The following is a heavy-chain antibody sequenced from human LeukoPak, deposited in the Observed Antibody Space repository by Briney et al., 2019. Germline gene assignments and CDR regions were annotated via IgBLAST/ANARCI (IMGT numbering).Heavy chain of an antibody. Sequence: SETLSLTCTVSGGSISSYYWSWIRQPPGKGLEWIGYIYYSGSTNYNPSLKSRVTISVDTSKNQFSLKLSSVTAEDTAVYYCARGAHFDWLLYYYYYYYMDVWGKGTTVTVSS. D-gene: IGHD3-9*01. V-gene: IGHV4-59*01. CDR1: GGSISSYY. CDR3: ARGAHFDWLLYYYYYYYMDV. CDR2: IYYSGST. J-gene: IGHJ6*03.